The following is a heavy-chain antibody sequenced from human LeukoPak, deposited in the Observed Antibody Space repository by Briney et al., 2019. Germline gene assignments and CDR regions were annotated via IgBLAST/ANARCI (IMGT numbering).Heavy chain of an antibody. Sequence: ASVKLSCKVSGYTLTELSMHWVRQAPGKGLEWMGGFDPEDGETIYAQKFQGRVTMTEDTSTDTAYMELSSLRSEDTAVYYCATAQPGTELRRYWTSDYWGQGTLVTVSS. V-gene: IGHV1-24*01. CDR2: FDPEDGET. CDR1: GYTLTELS. CDR3: ATAQPGTELRRYWTSDY. J-gene: IGHJ4*02. D-gene: IGHD3/OR15-3a*01.